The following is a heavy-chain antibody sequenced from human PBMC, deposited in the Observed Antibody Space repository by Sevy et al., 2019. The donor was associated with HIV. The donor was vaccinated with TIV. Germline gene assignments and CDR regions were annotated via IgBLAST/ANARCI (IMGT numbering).Heavy chain of an antibody. V-gene: IGHV3-72*01. CDR1: GFTFSDHY. Sequence: GGSLRLSCAASGFTFSDHYMDWVRQAPGKGLEWVGRTRNKANSYTTEYAASVKGRFTISRDDSKNSLYLQMNSLKTEDTAVYYCASGYEKRSDYWGQGTLVTVSS. CDR2: TRNKANSYTT. J-gene: IGHJ4*02. CDR3: ASGYEKRSDY. D-gene: IGHD5-12*01.